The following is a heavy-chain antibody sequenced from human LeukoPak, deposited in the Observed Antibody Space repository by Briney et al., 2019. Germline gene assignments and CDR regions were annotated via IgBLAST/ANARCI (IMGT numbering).Heavy chain of an antibody. CDR2: INHSGST. D-gene: IGHD3-16*02. CDR1: GGSFTIYY. CDR3: ARGSVMITSGGVIALDAFDI. Sequence: SGTLSLTCAVYGGSFTIYYWSWIRQPPGKGLEWIGEINHSGSTNYNPSLKSRVTISVDTSKNQFSLKLSSVTAADTAVYYCARGSVMITSGGVIALDAFDIWGQGTMVTVSS. J-gene: IGHJ3*02. V-gene: IGHV4-34*01.